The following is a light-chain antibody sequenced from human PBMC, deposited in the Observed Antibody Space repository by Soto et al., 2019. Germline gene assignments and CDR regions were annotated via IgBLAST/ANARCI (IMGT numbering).Light chain of an antibody. CDR2: GAS. CDR3: QQFDRSLPSWT. J-gene: IGKJ1*01. Sequence: ETVLTQSPGTLSLSPGERATLSCRASQSVSSNYLAWYQHIPGQAPRLLIYGASTRATGIPDRFSGSGSGTDFILTISRLEPEDFAVYYCQQFDRSLPSWTFGQGTKVE. V-gene: IGKV3-20*01. CDR1: QSVSSNY.